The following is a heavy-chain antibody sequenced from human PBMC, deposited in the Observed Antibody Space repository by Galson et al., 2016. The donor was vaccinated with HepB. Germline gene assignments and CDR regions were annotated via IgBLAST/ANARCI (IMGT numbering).Heavy chain of an antibody. Sequence: SLRLSCAASGFVFSNYAMSWVRQAPGKGLEWVSAISGSGVSTYYADSVKGRFIISRDNSKDMVYLQMNSLRAEDTAVYHCAKDRAGFFGAVGYFDYWGQGTLVPVSS. V-gene: IGHV3-23*01. J-gene: IGHJ4*01. CDR1: GFVFSNYA. D-gene: IGHD3-3*01. CDR2: ISGSGVST. CDR3: AKDRAGFFGAVGYFDY.